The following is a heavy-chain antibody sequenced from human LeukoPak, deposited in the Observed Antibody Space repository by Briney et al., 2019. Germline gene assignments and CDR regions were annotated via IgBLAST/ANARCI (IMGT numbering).Heavy chain of an antibody. V-gene: IGHV1-8*01. CDR1: GYTFTSYD. CDR2: MNPNSGNT. J-gene: IGHJ5*02. D-gene: IGHD1-26*01. Sequence: ASVKVSCKASGYTFTSYDINWVRQAPGQGLEWMGWMNPNSGNTGYAQKFQGRVTMTRNTSISTAYMELSSLRSEDTAVYYCARARGRGSYEIWFDPWGQGTLVTVPS. CDR3: ARARGRGSYEIWFDP.